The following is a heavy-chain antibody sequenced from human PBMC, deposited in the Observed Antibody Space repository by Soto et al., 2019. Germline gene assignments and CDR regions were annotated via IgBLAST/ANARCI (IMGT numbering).Heavy chain of an antibody. J-gene: IGHJ6*02. Sequence: SVKVSCKASGGTFSSYAISWVRQAPGQGLEWMGGIIPIFGTANYAQKFQGRVTITADESTSTAYMELSSLRSEDTAVYYCASGVGRDGYSYYYYYGMDVWGQGTTVSVSS. CDR2: IIPIFGTA. CDR1: GGTFSSYA. D-gene: IGHD5-12*01. V-gene: IGHV1-69*13. CDR3: ASGVGRDGYSYYYYYGMDV.